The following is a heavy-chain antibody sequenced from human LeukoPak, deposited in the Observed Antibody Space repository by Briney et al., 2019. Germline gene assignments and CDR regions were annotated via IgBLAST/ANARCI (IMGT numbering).Heavy chain of an antibody. CDR1: GYTFSDYS. CDR2: ISPYNADT. CDR3: ARGPNPYSRDYMDV. J-gene: IGHJ6*03. D-gene: IGHD1-14*01. V-gene: IGHV1-18*01. Sequence: GASLRVSCKASGYTFSDYSITWVRQAPGQGLEWMGWISPYNADTNYAQNFQGRVTMTTDRSTRTAYMELRNLRSDDTAVYYCARGPNPYSRDYMDVWGKGTTVTVSS.